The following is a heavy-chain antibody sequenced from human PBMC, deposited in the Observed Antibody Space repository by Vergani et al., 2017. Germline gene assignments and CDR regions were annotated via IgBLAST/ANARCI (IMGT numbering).Heavy chain of an antibody. CDR2: IWYDGSNK. CDR3: AKNSFAQLATFDY. V-gene: IGHV3-33*06. J-gene: IGHJ4*02. CDR1: GFTFSSYG. D-gene: IGHD6-13*01. Sequence: QVQLVESGGGVVQPGRSLRLSCAASGFTFSSYGMHWVRQAPGKGLEWVAVIWYDGSNKYYADSVKGRFTISRDNSKNTLYLQMNSLRAEDTAVYYCAKNSFAQLATFDYWGQGTLVTVSS.